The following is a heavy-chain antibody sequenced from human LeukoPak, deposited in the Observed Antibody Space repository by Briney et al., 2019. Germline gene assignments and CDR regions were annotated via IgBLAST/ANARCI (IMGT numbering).Heavy chain of an antibody. Sequence: GGSLRLSCAASGFTFSSYGMHWVRQAPGKGLEWVAVISYDGSEKYYADSVKGRFTVSRDNSMNTLYLQMNSLRAEDTAVYFCARWVVIAADIDYWGQGTLVTVSS. CDR2: ISYDGSEK. V-gene: IGHV3-30*03. CDR3: ARWVVIAADIDY. D-gene: IGHD2-21*01. J-gene: IGHJ4*02. CDR1: GFTFSSYG.